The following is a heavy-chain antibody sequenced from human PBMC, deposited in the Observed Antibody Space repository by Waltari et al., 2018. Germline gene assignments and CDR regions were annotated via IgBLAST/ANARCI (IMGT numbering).Heavy chain of an antibody. CDR3: ARGTGTNYYYYGMDV. Sequence: QVQLVESGGGVVQPGGSLRLSCAASGFTSSSYGMHWVRQAPGKGLEWVAFIRYDGSNKYYADSVKGRFTISRDNSKNTLYLQMNSLRAEDTAVYYCARGTGTNYYYYGMDVWGQGTTVTVSS. CDR1: GFTSSSYG. V-gene: IGHV3-30*02. CDR2: IRYDGSNK. D-gene: IGHD1-7*01. J-gene: IGHJ6*02.